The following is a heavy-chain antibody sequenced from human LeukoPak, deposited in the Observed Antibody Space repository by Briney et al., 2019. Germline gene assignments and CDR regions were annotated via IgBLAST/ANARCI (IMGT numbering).Heavy chain of an antibody. J-gene: IGHJ3*02. CDR3: AGDPLYTEDDAFDI. CDR2: INPSGGST. Sequence: ASVKVSCKASGYTFTNYYMHWVRHAPGQGLEWMGIINPSGGSTSYAQKFQGRVTMTRDMSTSTVYMELSSLRSEDTAVYYCAGDPLYTEDDAFDIWGQGTMVTVSS. V-gene: IGHV1-46*01. CDR1: GYTFTNYY. D-gene: IGHD3-16*01.